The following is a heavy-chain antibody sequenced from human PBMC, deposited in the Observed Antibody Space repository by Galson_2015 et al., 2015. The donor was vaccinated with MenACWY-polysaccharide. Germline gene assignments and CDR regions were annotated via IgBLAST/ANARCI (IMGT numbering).Heavy chain of an antibody. CDR1: GFSFSTYT. D-gene: IGHD3-16*02. J-gene: IGHJ4*02. Sequence: SLRLSCAASGFSFSTYTMSWVRQAPGKGPEWVSSISGGSSTTYYADSVKGRFTISRDNAEQSLYLQMNSLRHEDTAVYYCARDLRLITSGGAIAVRPSTFDNWGQGTLVAVSS. CDR2: ISGGSSTT. V-gene: IGHV3-48*02. CDR3: ARDLRLITSGGAIAVRPSTFDN.